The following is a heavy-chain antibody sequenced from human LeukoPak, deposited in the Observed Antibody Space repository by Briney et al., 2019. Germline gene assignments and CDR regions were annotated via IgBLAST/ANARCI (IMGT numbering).Heavy chain of an antibody. Sequence: GGSLRLSCAASGFTFSSYAMRWVRQAPGKGLEWVSTISGSGGSTYYAHSVKGRFTISRDNSKNTLYLQMNSLRAEYTAVYCCAKKQCELLGSFDYGGKGKVVPVSS. CDR2: ISGSGGST. V-gene: IGHV3-23*01. CDR1: GFTFSSYA. D-gene: IGHD1-26*01. CDR3: AKKQCELLGSFDY. J-gene: IGHJ4*02.